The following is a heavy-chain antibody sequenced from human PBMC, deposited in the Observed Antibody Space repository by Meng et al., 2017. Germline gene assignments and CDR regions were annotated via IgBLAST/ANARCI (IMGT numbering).Heavy chain of an antibody. V-gene: IGHV1-69*01. CDR3: ARDDYSNYLPFNY. Sequence: VQVVQSGADVKKPGSSVKVSCKASGRTFSSYAISWVRQAPGQGLEWMGGIIPIFGTANYAQKFQGRVTITADESTSTAYMELSSLRSEDTAVYYCARDDYSNYLPFNYWGQGTLVTVSS. CDR1: GRTFSSYA. D-gene: IGHD4-11*01. J-gene: IGHJ4*02. CDR2: IIPIFGTA.